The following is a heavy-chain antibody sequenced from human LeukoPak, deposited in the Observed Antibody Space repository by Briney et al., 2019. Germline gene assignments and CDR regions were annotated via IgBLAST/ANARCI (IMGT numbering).Heavy chain of an antibody. CDR2: IIPIFGTA. CDR1: GGTFSSYA. Sequence: ASVKVSCKASGGTFSSYAISWVRQAPGQGLEWMGGIIPIFGTANYAQKFQGRVTITADESTSTAYMELSSLRSEDTAVYYCARDLKTVTREEKDAFDIWGQGTMVTVSS. J-gene: IGHJ3*02. CDR3: ARDLKTVTREEKDAFDI. V-gene: IGHV1-69*13. D-gene: IGHD4-11*01.